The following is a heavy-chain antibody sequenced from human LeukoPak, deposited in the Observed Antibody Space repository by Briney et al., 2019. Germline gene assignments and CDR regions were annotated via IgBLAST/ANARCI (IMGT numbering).Heavy chain of an antibody. CDR1: GFTFSSFG. J-gene: IGHJ4*02. CDR2: VSYDGENK. Sequence: GGSLRLSCAASGFTFSSFGMRWVRQAPGKGLEWVAVVSYDGENKYYADSVKGRFTISRDNSKNTVHLQMNSLRPEDTAVCHCTKDQSILWFAFDYWGQGALVTVSS. V-gene: IGHV3-30*18. D-gene: IGHD3-10*01. CDR3: TKDQSILWFAFDY.